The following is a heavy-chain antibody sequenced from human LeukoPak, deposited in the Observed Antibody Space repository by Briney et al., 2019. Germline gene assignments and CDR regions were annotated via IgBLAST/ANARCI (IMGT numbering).Heavy chain of an antibody. CDR2: ISRSGSST. Sequence: TGESLRLSCVASGFTFSAYAMSWVRMAPGKGLEWVSAISRSGSSTDYADSVKGRFTISRDNSKNTLYLQMNSLRPEDTAVYYCAKGGDILTGYYLYWYFDLWGRGTLVTVSS. D-gene: IGHD3-9*01. V-gene: IGHV3-23*01. CDR1: GFTFSAYA. J-gene: IGHJ2*01. CDR3: AKGGDILTGYYLYWYFDL.